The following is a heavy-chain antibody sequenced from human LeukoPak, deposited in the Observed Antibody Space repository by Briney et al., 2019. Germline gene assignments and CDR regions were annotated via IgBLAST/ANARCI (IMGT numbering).Heavy chain of an antibody. CDR3: ARDRFHYGSGSYVEGYYYGMDV. CDR2: IGTAGDT. J-gene: IGHJ6*02. Sequence: GGSLRLFCAASGFTFSSYDMHWVRQATGKGLEWVSAIGTAGDTYYPGSVKGRFTISRENAKNSLYLQMNSLRAGDTAVYYCARDRFHYGSGSYVEGYYYGMDVWGQGTTVTVSS. V-gene: IGHV3-13*01. CDR1: GFTFSSYD. D-gene: IGHD3-10*01.